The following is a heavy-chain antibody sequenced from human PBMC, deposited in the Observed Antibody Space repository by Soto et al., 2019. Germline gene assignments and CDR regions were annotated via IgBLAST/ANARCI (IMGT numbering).Heavy chain of an antibody. D-gene: IGHD6-6*01. CDR3: AKGGSSRYYYYYGMDV. CDR2: ISYDGSNK. CDR1: VFTFISYG. V-gene: IGHV3-30*18. J-gene: IGHJ6*02. Sequence: GWSLRLSCAASVFTFISYGMHWVRQAPGKGLEWVAVISYDGSNKYYADSVKGRFTISRDNSKNTLYLQMNSLRAEDTAVYYCAKGGSSRYYYYYGMDVWGQGTTVTVSS.